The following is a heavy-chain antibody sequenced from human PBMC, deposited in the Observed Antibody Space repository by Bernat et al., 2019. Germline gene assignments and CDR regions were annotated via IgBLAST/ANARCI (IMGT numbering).Heavy chain of an antibody. CDR3: ARVGGYSGTDAFDI. V-gene: IGHV4-31*03. Sequence: QVQLQESGPGLVKPSQTLSLTCTVSGGSISSGGYYWSWIRQHPGKGLEWIGYISDSGSTYYNPSLKSRVTISGDTSKNQFSLKLSSVTAADTAVYYCARVGGYSGTDAFDIWGQGTMVTVSS. CDR1: GGSISSGGYY. CDR2: ISDSGST. J-gene: IGHJ3*02. D-gene: IGHD5-12*01.